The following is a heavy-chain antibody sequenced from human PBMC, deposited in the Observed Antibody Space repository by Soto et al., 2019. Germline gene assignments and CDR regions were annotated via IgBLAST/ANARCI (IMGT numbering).Heavy chain of an antibody. J-gene: IGHJ6*02. D-gene: IGHD3-10*01. CDR3: ARDAEYSGNGMDV. CDR1: EFTFSNYG. Sequence: QVKLVESGGGVVQPGRSLRLSCAASEFTFSNYGMHWVRQAPGKGLEWVAVILNEGSNRFHADSVKDRFTISRDNSKNTLYLQINSLRAEDTAVYYCARDAEYSGNGMDVWGQGTTVTVS. CDR2: ILNEGSNR. V-gene: IGHV3-33*01.